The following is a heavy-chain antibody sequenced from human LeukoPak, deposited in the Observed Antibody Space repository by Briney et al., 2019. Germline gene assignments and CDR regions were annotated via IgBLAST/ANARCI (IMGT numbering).Heavy chain of an antibody. Sequence: GGSLRLSRAASGFTLSSYAMSWVRQAPGKGLEWVSAISDTGNTYHADSVKGRFTNSRDSSKNTLFLQMNRLRPEDAAVYYCAKAPVTTCRGAFCYPFDYWGLGTLVTVSS. J-gene: IGHJ4*02. CDR1: GFTLSSYA. D-gene: IGHD2-15*01. CDR2: ISDTGNT. V-gene: IGHV3-23*01. CDR3: AKAPVTTCRGAFCYPFDY.